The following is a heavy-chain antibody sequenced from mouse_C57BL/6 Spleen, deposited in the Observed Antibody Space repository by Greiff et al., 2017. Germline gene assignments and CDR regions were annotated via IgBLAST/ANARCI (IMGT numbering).Heavy chain of an antibody. D-gene: IGHD2-5*01. Sequence: QVQLKQPGAELVRPGTSVKLSCKASGYTFTSYWMHWVKQRPGQGLEWIGVIDPSDSYTNYNQKFKGKATLTVDTSSSTAYMQLSSLTSEDSAVYYCARSNYDYWGQGTTLTVSS. CDR2: IDPSDSYT. CDR3: ARSNYDY. CDR1: GYTFTSYW. V-gene: IGHV1-59*01. J-gene: IGHJ2*01.